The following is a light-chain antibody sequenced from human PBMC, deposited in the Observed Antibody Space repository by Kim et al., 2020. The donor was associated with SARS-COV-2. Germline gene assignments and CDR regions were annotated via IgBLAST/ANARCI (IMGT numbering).Light chain of an antibody. Sequence: DIQMTQSPSLVSASVGDTVTITCRASQGISSWLAWYQQRPEKAPKSLSYAASSLQSGVPSRFSGSGSGTDFTLTISSLQPEDFATYYCQQYDSYPRTFGEGTKVDIK. J-gene: IGKJ1*01. CDR1: QGISSW. CDR2: AAS. V-gene: IGKV1D-16*01. CDR3: QQYDSYPRT.